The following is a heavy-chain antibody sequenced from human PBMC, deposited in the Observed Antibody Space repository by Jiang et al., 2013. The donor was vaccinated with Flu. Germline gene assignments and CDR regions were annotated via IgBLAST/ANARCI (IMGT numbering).Heavy chain of an antibody. CDR1: GFTFSSYA. CDR3: ARDQYCSSTSCYGSGYGMDV. D-gene: IGHD2-2*01. V-gene: IGHV3-30*01. Sequence: SGFTFSSYAMHWVRQAPGKGVEWVAVISYDGSNKYYADSVKGRFTISRDNSKNTLYLQMNSLRAEDTAVYYCARDQYCSSTSCYGSGYGMDVWGKGTTVTVSS. CDR2: ISYDGSNK. J-gene: IGHJ6*04.